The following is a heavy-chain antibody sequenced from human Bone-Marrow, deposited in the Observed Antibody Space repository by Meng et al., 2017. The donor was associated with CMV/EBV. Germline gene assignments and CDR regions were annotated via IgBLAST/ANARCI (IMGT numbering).Heavy chain of an antibody. D-gene: IGHD1-26*01. J-gene: IGHJ3*01. CDR3: ARAVGVTIVDAHDF. CDR1: GFTLATYA. V-gene: IGHV3-74*01. Sequence: GESLKISCAASGFTLATYAMHWVRQPPGKGLLWVSRIYTDGTITTYADSVKGRFTISRDNAKNSRHLQMNSLRAEDTALYSCARAVGVTIVDAHDFWGQGIMVTVSS. CDR2: IYTDGTIT.